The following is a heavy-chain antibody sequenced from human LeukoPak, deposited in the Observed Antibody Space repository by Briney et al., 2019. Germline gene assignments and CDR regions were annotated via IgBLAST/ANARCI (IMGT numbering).Heavy chain of an antibody. CDR2: IFTSGFT. J-gene: IGHJ5*02. Sequence: PSETLSVTCTVSGASMSSDDYYWTWIRQPAGGGLEWIGRIFTSGFTDYNPSLRSRVTISLDTSKNQFSLDLSSVTAADTAVYFCTGVYSSLWYEWFDPWGQGTVVTVSS. D-gene: IGHD4-11*01. V-gene: IGHV4-61*02. CDR1: GASMSSDDYY. CDR3: TGVYSSLWYEWFDP.